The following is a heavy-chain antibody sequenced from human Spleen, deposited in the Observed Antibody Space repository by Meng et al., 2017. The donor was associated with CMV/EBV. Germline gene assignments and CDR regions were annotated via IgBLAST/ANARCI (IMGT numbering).Heavy chain of an antibody. V-gene: IGHV1-46*01. J-gene: IGHJ4*02. CDR2: INPSGGST. CDR3: ARVVPSIESYYYDSSGYYYGY. D-gene: IGHD3-22*01. CDR1: YY. Sequence: YYMHWVRQAPGQGLEWMGIINPSGGSTSYAQKFQGRVTMTRDTSTSTVYMELSSLRSEDTAVYYCARVVPSIESYYYDSSGYYYGYWGQGTLVTVSS.